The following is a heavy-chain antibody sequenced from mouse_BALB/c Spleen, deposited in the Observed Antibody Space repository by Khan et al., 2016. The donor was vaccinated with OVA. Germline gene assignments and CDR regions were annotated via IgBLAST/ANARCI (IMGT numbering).Heavy chain of an antibody. D-gene: IGHD1-1*01. V-gene: IGHV3-5*02. CDR2: IYYSGTD. J-gene: IGHJ1*01. CDR3: ARDDGSLYWYFDV. CDR1: GISITSGNYR. Sequence: EVQLQESGPGLVKPSPTVSLTCTVTGISITSGNYRWSWIRHFPGNKLEWIGYIYYSGTDTYNPSLTSRTTITRATAKNQFFLEMNSLTAEDTDTYYSARDDGSLYWYFDVWGAGTTVTVSS.